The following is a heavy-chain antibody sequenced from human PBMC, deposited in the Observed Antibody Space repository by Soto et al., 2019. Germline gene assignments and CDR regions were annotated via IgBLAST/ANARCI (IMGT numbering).Heavy chain of an antibody. D-gene: IGHD1-26*01. J-gene: IGHJ4*02. V-gene: IGHV1-2*02. CDR3: ARGELWEPFCFDY. Sequence: ASVKFSCKASGYTFTGYYMHWVRQAPGQGLEWMGWINPNSGGTNYAQKFQGRVTMTRDTSISTAYMELSRLRSDDTAVYYCARGELWEPFCFDYWGQGTLVTVSS. CDR2: INPNSGGT. CDR1: GYTFTGYY.